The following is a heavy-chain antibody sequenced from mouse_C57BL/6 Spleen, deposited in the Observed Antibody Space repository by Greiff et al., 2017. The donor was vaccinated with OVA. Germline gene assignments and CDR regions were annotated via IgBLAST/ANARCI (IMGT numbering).Heavy chain of an antibody. D-gene: IGHD2-4*01. Sequence: VQLQQPGAELVRPGSSVKLSCKASGYTFTSYWMDWVKQRPGQGLEWIGNIYPSDSETHYNQKFKDKATLTVDKSSSTAYMQLSSLTSEDSAVYYCARESYDYAFAYWGQGTLVTVSA. J-gene: IGHJ3*01. V-gene: IGHV1-61*01. CDR2: IYPSDSET. CDR1: GYTFTSYW. CDR3: ARESYDYAFAY.